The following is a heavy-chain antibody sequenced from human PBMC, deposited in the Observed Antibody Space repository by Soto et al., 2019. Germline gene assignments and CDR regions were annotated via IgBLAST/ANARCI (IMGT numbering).Heavy chain of an antibody. CDR3: ARGCFVGTSPFDP. CDR2: ISSSSSYI. J-gene: IGHJ5*02. D-gene: IGHD1-7*01. V-gene: IGHV3-21*01. CDR1: GFTFSSYS. Sequence: PGGSLRLSCAASGFTFSSYSMNWVRQAPGKGLEWVSSISSSSSYIYHADSVKGRFTISRDNAKNSLYLQMNSLRAEDTAVYYCARGCFVGTSPFDPWGQGTLVTVSS.